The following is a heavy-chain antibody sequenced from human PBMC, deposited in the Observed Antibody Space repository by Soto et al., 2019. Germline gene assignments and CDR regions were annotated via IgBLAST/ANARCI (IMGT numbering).Heavy chain of an antibody. CDR2: INPNSGGT. CDR3: ARATYTSGGSPTFAMDV. Sequence: ASVKVSCKASGYTFTGYYMHWVRQAPGQGLEWMGWINPNSGGTNYAQKFQGWVTMTRDTSISTAYMELSSLRSEDTAIFYCARATYTSGGSPTFAMDVWGQGTTVTVSS. J-gene: IGHJ6*02. V-gene: IGHV1-2*04. CDR1: GYTFTGYY. D-gene: IGHD3-10*01.